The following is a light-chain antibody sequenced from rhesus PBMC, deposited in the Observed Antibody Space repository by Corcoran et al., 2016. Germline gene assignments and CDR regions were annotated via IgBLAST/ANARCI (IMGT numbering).Light chain of an antibody. CDR2: AAS. Sequence: DIQMTQSPSSLFASVGDKVTVTCRASQGINKELSWYQQKPGKAPTFLIYAASSLQTGVSSRFSGSGSGTDFTLTISSLQPEDVATYYCLQDYTTPYRFGLWTKVEIK. J-gene: IGKJ2*01. V-gene: IGKV1-94*01. CDR3: LQDYTTPYR. CDR1: QGINKE.